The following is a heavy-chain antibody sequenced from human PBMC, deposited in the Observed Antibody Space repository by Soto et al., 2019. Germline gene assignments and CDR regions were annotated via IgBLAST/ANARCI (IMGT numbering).Heavy chain of an antibody. CDR2: IYYSGST. Sequence: SETLCLTCTVSGGSISSYYWSWIRQPPGKGLEWIGYIYYSGSTNYNPSLKSRVTISVDTTKNQFSLKLSSVTAGDTAVYYCARVTVTTGYYGMDVWGQGTTVTVSS. D-gene: IGHD4-4*01. J-gene: IGHJ6*02. CDR1: GGSISSYY. V-gene: IGHV4-59*01. CDR3: ARVTVTTGYYGMDV.